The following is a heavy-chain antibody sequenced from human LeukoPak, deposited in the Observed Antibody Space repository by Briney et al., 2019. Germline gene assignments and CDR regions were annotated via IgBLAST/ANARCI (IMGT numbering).Heavy chain of an antibody. CDR2: INPKSGGT. J-gene: IGHJ5*02. D-gene: IGHD6-13*01. CDR1: RYTLTGYF. Sequence: ASVKDSRKASRYTLTGYFMHWVRQAPGQGVEWMGWINPKSGGTNNAQKFQGRVSMTRDTSISTAYMELSRLRSDDTAVYYCARELQQQLVFGWFGPWGQGTLVTVSS. CDR3: ARELQQQLVFGWFGP. V-gene: IGHV1-2*02.